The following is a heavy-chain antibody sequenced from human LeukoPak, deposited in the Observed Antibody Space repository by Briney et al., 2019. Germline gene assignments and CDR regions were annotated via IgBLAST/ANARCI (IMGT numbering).Heavy chain of an antibody. Sequence: SETLPLTCTVSGGSISSYYWSWIRQPPGKGLEWIGYIYYSGSTSYNPSLKSRVTISVDTSKNQFSLKLSSVTAADTAVYYCARHVHCSGGSCFFFDYWGQGTLVTVSS. CDR3: ARHVHCSGGSCFFFDY. J-gene: IGHJ4*02. V-gene: IGHV4-59*01. D-gene: IGHD2-15*01. CDR2: IYYSGST. CDR1: GGSISSYY.